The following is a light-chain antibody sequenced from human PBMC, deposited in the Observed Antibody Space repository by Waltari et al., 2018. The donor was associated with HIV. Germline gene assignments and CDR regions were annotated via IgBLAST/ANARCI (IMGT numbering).Light chain of an antibody. CDR2: GNS. CDR1: SSNIGAGFD. Sequence: QSVLTQPPSVSGAAGQRVTISCTGSSSNIGAGFDIHWYQQFPGTAPKLLIYGNSNRPSGFPDRFSGSKSGASASLAITGLQAEDEADYYCQSYDSSLSGSRVFGTGTKVTVL. V-gene: IGLV1-40*01. CDR3: QSYDSSLSGSRV. J-gene: IGLJ1*01.